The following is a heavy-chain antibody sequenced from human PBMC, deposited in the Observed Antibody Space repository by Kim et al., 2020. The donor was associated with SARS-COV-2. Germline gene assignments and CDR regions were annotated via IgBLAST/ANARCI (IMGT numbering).Heavy chain of an antibody. J-gene: IGHJ3*02. D-gene: IGHD2-2*01. V-gene: IGHV3-30*01. Sequence: DSVKGRFTISRDNSKNTLYLQMNSLRAEDTAVYYCARRCSSTSCYDAFDIWGQGTMVTVSS. CDR3: ARRCSSTSCYDAFDI.